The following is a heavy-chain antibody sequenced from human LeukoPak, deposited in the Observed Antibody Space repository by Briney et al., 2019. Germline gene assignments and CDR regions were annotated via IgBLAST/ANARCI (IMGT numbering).Heavy chain of an antibody. V-gene: IGHV4-34*01. CDR1: GGSFSGYY. D-gene: IGHD3-16*02. J-gene: IGHJ5*02. CDR3: ARLPWFYDYVWGSYRHGNNWFDP. CDR2: INHSGST. Sequence: PSETLSLTCAVYGGSFSGYYWSWIRQPPGKGLEWIGEINHSGSTNSNPSLKSRVTISVDTSKNQFSLKLSSVTAADTAVYYCARLPWFYDYVWGSYRHGNNWFDPWGQGTLVTVSS.